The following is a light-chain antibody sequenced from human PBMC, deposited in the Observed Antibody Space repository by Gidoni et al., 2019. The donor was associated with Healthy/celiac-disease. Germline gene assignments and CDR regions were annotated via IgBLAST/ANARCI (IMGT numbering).Light chain of an antibody. CDR3: QQSYSTPWT. CDR1: QSISSY. CDR2: AAS. V-gene: IGKV1-39*01. Sequence: DIQIIHSPSSLSASVGDRVTITCRASQSISSYLNWYQQKPGKAPKLLIYAASSLQSGVPSRFSGSGSGTDFTLTISSLQPEDVATYYCQQSYSTPWTFGQGTKVEIK. J-gene: IGKJ1*01.